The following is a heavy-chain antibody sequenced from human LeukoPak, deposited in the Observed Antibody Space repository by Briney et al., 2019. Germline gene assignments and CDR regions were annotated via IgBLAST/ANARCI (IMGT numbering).Heavy chain of an antibody. D-gene: IGHD3-22*01. CDR3: SKGYYESSGFDY. CDR2: ISYDGSNK. CDR1: GFTFTSYG. Sequence: PGRSLRLSCAASGFTFTSYGMHWGRQAPGKGLEWVAVISYDGSNKYYADSVKGRFTISRDNSKNTPYLQMNSLRAQATSVYYFSKGYYESSGFDYWGQGTLVTVSS. J-gene: IGHJ4*02. V-gene: IGHV3-30*18.